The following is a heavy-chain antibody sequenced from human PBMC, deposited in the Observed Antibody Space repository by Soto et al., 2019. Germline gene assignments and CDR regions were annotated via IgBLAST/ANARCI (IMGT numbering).Heavy chain of an antibody. CDR3: ARGAIPSIAARRWYYYYYMDV. D-gene: IGHD6-6*01. Sequence: SETLSLTCAVYGGSFSGHYWSWIRQPPGKGLEWIGEINHSGNTNYNPSLKSRVTISVDTSKNQFSLKLSSVTAADTAVYYCARGAIPSIAARRWYYYYYMDVWGKGTTVTVSS. V-gene: IGHV4-34*01. J-gene: IGHJ6*03. CDR2: INHSGNT. CDR1: GGSFSGHY.